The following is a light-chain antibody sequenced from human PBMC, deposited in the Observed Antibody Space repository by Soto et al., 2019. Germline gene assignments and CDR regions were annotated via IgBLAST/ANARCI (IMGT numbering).Light chain of an antibody. V-gene: IGLV2-14*01. J-gene: IGLJ1*01. CDR2: DVS. CDR1: SSDVGGYNY. CDR3: SSYTSSSLYV. Sequence: QPALTQPASVSGSPGQSITISCTGTSSDVGGYNYVFWYQQHPGKAPKLMIYDVSNRPSGVSNRFSGSKSGNTASLTISGLQAEDEADYYCSSYTSSSLYVFGTGTKVTVL.